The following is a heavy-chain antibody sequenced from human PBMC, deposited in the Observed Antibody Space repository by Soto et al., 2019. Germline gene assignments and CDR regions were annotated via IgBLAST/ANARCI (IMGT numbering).Heavy chain of an antibody. Sequence: EVQLVESGGGLVQPGRSLRLSCEASGFIFDDHAMHWVRQAPGKGLEWVSGISCNRGRIGYADSVKGRFTISRDNAKNSLYLQMNILKTEDTALYYCAHNLGPTAAYQLDFWGQGTLVTVST. CDR2: ISCNRGRI. CDR1: GFIFDDHA. J-gene: IGHJ1*01. D-gene: IGHD1-1*01. CDR3: AHNLGPTAAYQLDF. V-gene: IGHV3-9*01.